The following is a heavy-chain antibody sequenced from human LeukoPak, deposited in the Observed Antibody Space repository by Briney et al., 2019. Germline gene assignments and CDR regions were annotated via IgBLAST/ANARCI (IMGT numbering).Heavy chain of an antibody. J-gene: IGHJ5*02. CDR1: GFTFTSYW. CDR3: ARAHITYDSSGYYYVDWFDP. D-gene: IGHD3-22*01. Sequence: VGSLRLSCAASGFTFTSYWMSWVRQAPGKGLEWVANIKQDGSEKYYVDSVKGRFTISRDNAKNSLYLQMNSLRAEDTAVYYCARAHITYDSSGYYYVDWFDPWGQGTLVTVSS. V-gene: IGHV3-7*01. CDR2: IKQDGSEK.